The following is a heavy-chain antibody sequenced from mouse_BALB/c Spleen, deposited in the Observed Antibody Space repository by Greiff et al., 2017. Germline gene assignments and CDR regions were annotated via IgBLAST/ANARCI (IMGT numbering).Heavy chain of an antibody. CDR1: GYSITSDYA. Sequence: EVKLQESGPGLVKPSQSLSLTCTVTGYSITSDYAWNWIRQFPGNKLEWMGYISYSGSTSYNPSLKSRISITRDTSKNQFFLQLNSVTTEDTATYYCARYITTAIYAMDYWGQGTSVTVSS. CDR3: ARYITTAIYAMDY. D-gene: IGHD1-2*01. CDR2: ISYSGST. V-gene: IGHV3-2*02. J-gene: IGHJ4*01.